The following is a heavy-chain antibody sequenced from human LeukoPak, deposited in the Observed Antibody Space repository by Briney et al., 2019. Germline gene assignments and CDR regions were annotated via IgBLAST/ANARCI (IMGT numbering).Heavy chain of an antibody. CDR3: ARTYCSGGSCYLSY. D-gene: IGHD2-15*01. J-gene: IGHJ4*02. Sequence: ASVKVSCKASGYTFTSYGISWVRQAPGQGLEWMGWISAYNGNTNYAQKLQGRVTMTTDTSTSTAYMELRSLRSDDTAVYYCARTYCSGGSCYLSYWGQGTLVTVSS. V-gene: IGHV1-18*01. CDR2: ISAYNGNT. CDR1: GYTFTSYG.